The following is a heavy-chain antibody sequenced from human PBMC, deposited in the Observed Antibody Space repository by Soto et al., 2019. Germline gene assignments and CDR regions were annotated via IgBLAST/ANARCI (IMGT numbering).Heavy chain of an antibody. J-gene: IGHJ4*02. CDR3: AKVRPYYDN. CDR1: GFNFSSYA. CDR2: ITGRGDST. V-gene: IGHV3-23*01. Sequence: PGGSLRLSCAVSGFNFSSYAMNWVRQAPGKGLEWVSAITGRGDSTYYADSVKGRFTISRDNSKNTLYMQMNSLRAEDTAVYYCAKVRPYYDNWGQGTLVTVSS.